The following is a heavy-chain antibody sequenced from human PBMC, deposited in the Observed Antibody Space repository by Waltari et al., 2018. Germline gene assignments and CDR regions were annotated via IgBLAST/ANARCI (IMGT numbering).Heavy chain of an antibody. CDR1: GGTFSSYA. CDR3: ASLYCSSTSCYLGHS. V-gene: IGHV1-8*02. J-gene: IGHJ4*02. Sequence: QVQLVQSGAEVKKPGSSVKVSCKASGGTFSSYAISWVRQAPGQGLEWMGWMNPNSGNTGYAQKFQGRVTMTRNTSISTAYMELSSLRSEDTAVYYCASLYCSSTSCYLGHSWGQGTLVTVSS. CDR2: MNPNSGNT. D-gene: IGHD2-2*01.